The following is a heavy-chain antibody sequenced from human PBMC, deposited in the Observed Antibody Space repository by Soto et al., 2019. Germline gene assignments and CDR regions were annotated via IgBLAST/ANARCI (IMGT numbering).Heavy chain of an antibody. Sequence: SETLSLTCTVSGGSISSTSYYWGWIRQPPGKGLEWIGSIYYSGSTYYNPSLKSRVTISVDTSKNQFSLKLSSVTAADTAVYYCARLTAVVVAARFDYWGQGTLVTLSS. D-gene: IGHD2-15*01. CDR1: GGSISSTSYY. J-gene: IGHJ4*02. CDR3: ARLTAVVVAARFDY. V-gene: IGHV4-39*01. CDR2: IYYSGST.